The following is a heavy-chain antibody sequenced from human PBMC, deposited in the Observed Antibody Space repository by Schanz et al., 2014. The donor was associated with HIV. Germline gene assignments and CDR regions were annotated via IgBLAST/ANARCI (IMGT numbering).Heavy chain of an antibody. Sequence: QVQLVQSGTEVKKPGASVTVSCKASGYTFTNYGINWVRQAPGQGLEWMGWISGYIGNTDYAQNLQDRVTMTADTFTSTAYMELRRLTSDDTAVYYCARGSCSGGTCYSGDHWGQGTLVTVSA. D-gene: IGHD2-15*01. CDR1: GYTFTNYG. CDR3: ARGSCSGGTCYSGDH. CDR2: ISGYIGNT. J-gene: IGHJ4*02. V-gene: IGHV1-18*01.